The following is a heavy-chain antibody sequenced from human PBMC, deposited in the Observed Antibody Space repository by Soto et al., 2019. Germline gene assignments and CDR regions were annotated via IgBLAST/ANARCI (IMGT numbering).Heavy chain of an antibody. V-gene: IGHV1-69*13. CDR3: ARDQSRVGYYYYYYGMDV. CDR1: GGTFSSYA. CDR2: IIPIFGTA. J-gene: IGHJ6*02. Sequence: GASVKVSCKASGGTFSSYAISWVRQAPGQGLEWMGGIIPIFGTANYAQKFQGRVTITADESTSTAYMELSSLRSGDTAVYYCARDQSRVGYYYYYYGMDVWGQGTTVTVSS. D-gene: IGHD3-16*01.